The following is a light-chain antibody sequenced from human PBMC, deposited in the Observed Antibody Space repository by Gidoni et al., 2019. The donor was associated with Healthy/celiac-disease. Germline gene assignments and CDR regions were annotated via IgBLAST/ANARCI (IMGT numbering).Light chain of an antibody. V-gene: IGKV3-20*01. J-gene: IGKJ2*01. Sequence: EERATLSCRASQSVSSSYLAWYQQKPGQAPRLLIAGASSRATGIPDRFSGSGSGTDFTLTISRLEPEDFAVYYCQQYGSSPYTFGQGTKLEIK. CDR1: QSVSSSY. CDR2: GAS. CDR3: QQYGSSPYT.